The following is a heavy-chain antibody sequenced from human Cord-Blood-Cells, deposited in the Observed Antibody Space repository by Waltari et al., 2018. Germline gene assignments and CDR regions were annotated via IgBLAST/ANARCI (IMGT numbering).Heavy chain of an antibody. J-gene: IGHJ4*02. CDR2: ISGSGGST. CDR1: GFTFRSYA. CDR3: AKDKGAGL. Sequence: EVQLLESGGGLVQPGGSLRLSCAASGFTFRSYAMSWVRRAPGEGREGGSVISGSGGSTNYADSVKGRFTISRDKSKNPLYLQMNSLRAEDTAVYYCAKDKGAGLWGQGTLVTVSS. V-gene: IGHV3-23*01.